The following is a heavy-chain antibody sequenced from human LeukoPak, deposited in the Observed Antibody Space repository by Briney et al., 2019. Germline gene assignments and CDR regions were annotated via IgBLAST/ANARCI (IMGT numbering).Heavy chain of an antibody. V-gene: IGHV3-23*01. CDR2: ISGIATTT. CDR1: GFTFSIYG. J-gene: IGHJ4*02. CDR3: TRRTGGSCYSAAGY. D-gene: IGHD2-15*01. Sequence: GRSLRLSCAASGFTFSIYGMSCVRQPPGGGLGWVSDISGIATTTYYEDSVKGRFAISRENSKNTLYLQMNSLRAEDTAVYYCTRRTGGSCYSAAGYWGQGTLVTVSS.